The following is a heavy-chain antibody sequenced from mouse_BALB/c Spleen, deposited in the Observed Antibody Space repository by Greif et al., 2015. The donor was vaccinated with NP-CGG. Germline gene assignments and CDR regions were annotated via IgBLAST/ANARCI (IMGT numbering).Heavy chain of an antibody. CDR2: IWAGGST. V-gene: IGHV2-9*02. J-gene: IGHJ3*01. CDR3: ATLFAWFAY. CDR1: GFSLTSYG. Sequence: VKLVESGPGLVAPSQSPSITCTVSGFSLTSYGVHWVRQPPGKGLEWLGVIWAGGSTNYNSALMSRLSISKDNSKSQVFLKMNSLQTDDTAMYYCATLFAWFAYWGQGTLVTVSA.